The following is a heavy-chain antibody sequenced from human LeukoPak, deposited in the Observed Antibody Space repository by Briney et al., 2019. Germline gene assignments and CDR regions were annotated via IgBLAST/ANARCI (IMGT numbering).Heavy chain of an antibody. J-gene: IGHJ4*02. CDR2: ISSSSSYI. V-gene: IGHV3-21*01. Sequence: PGGSLRLSCAASGFTFSSYSMNWVRQAPGKGLEWVSSISSSSSYIYYADSVKGRFTISRDNAKNSLYLQMNSLRAEDTAVYYCARDQHLSYSSSAYWGQGTLVTVSS. CDR3: ARDQHLSYSSSAY. D-gene: IGHD6-6*01. CDR1: GFTFSSYS.